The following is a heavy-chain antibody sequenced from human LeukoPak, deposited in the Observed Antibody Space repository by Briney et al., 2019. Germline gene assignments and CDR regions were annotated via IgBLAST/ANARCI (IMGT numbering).Heavy chain of an antibody. J-gene: IGHJ4*02. CDR2: IYTSGST. Sequence: PSETLSLTCTVSGGSISSGSYYWSWIRQPAGKGLEWIGRIYTSGSTNYNPSLKSRVTISVDTSKNQFSLKLSSVTAADTALYYCARLGTVAVGPPYGDLVYWGQGTLVTVSS. CDR3: ARLGTVAVGPPYGDLVY. V-gene: IGHV4-61*02. D-gene: IGHD2-15*01. CDR1: GGSISSGSYY.